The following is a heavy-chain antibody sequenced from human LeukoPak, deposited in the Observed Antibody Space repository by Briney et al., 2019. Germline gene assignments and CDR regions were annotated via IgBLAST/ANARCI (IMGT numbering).Heavy chain of an antibody. V-gene: IGHV3-9*01. CDR3: AKDIRGSSGWYGAFDI. J-gene: IGHJ3*02. Sequence: GRSLRLSCAASGFTFDDYAMHWVRQAPGKGLEWVSGISWNSGSIGYADSVKGRFTISRDNAKNSLYLQMNSLRAEDTALYYCAKDIRGSSGWYGAFDIWGQGTMVTVSS. CDR1: GFTFDDYA. D-gene: IGHD6-19*01. CDR2: ISWNSGSI.